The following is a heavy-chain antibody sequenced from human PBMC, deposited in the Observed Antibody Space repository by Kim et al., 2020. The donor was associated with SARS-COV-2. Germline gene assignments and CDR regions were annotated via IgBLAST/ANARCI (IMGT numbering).Heavy chain of an antibody. Sequence: GGSLRLSCAASGFTFSSYAMHWVRQAPGKGLEWVAVISYDGSNKYYADSVKGRFTISRDNSKNTLYLQMNSLRAEDTAVYYCARDPRDVVVWGQGTLVTVSS. CDR2: ISYDGSNK. CDR3: ARDPRDVVV. J-gene: IGHJ4*02. D-gene: IGHD2-2*01. CDR1: GFTFSSYA. V-gene: IGHV3-30*04.